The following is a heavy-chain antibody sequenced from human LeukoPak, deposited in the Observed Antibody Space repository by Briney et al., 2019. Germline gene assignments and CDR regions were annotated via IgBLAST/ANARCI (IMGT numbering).Heavy chain of an antibody. CDR1: GFTFDDYA. J-gene: IGHJ4*02. D-gene: IGHD3-10*01. CDR2: ISWNSGSI. CDR3: GKGEITLVRGVIKN. Sequence: GRSLRLSCAASGFTFDDYAMHWVRQAPGKGLEWVSGISWNSGSIGYADSVKGRFTISRDTAKNSLYLKMNLLPAEDMVLYYCGKGEITLVRGVIKNWGQGTLVTVS. V-gene: IGHV3-9*03.